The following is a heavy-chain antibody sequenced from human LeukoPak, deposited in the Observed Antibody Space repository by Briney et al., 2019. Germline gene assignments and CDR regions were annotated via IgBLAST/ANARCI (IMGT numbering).Heavy chain of an antibody. CDR2: INPNSGGT. V-gene: IGHV1-2*02. CDR1: GYTFTGYY. J-gene: IGHJ4*02. D-gene: IGHD6-13*01. CDR3: ARDLEGSSSWTTFDY. Sequence: ASVKVSCKASGYTFTGYYMHWVRQAPGQGLEWMGWINPNSGGTNYAQKFQGRVTMTRDTSISTAYMELSRLRSDDTAVYYCARDLEGSSSWTTFDYWGQGTLVTVS.